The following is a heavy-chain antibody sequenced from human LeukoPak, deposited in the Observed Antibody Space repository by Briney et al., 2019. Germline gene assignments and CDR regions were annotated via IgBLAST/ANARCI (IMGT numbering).Heavy chain of an antibody. Sequence: SETLSRTCTVSGGSIGSSSYYWGWIRQPPGNGLEWIGSISYSVSTYYNPSLKSRITIPLHTSKNQFSLHLSSVTVADTAVYYCARSYSSTWYRYWYFDLWGRGTLVTVSS. J-gene: IGHJ2*01. D-gene: IGHD6-13*01. CDR2: ISYSVST. V-gene: IGHV4-39*01. CDR1: GGSIGSSSYY. CDR3: ARSYSSTWYRYWYFDL.